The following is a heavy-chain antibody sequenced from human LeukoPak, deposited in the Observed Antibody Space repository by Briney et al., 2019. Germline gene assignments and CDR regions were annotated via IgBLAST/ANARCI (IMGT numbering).Heavy chain of an antibody. CDR1: GYTFTGYY. D-gene: IGHD6-6*01. V-gene: IGHV1-2*02. Sequence: GASVKVSCKASGYTFTGYYMHWVRQAPGQGLEWMGWINPNSGGTNYAQKFQGRVTMTRDTSISTAYMELSRLRSDDTAVYYCAREGGGAAPVPGRPADDAFDIWGQGTMVTVSS. J-gene: IGHJ3*02. CDR3: AREGGGAAPVPGRPADDAFDI. CDR2: INPNSGGT.